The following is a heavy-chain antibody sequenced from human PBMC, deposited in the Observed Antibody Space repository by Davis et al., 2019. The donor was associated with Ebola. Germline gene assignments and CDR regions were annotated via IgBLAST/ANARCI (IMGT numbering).Heavy chain of an antibody. J-gene: IGHJ4*02. CDR2: IIPIFGTA. D-gene: IGHD2-15*01. V-gene: IGHV1-69*06. CDR3: AREDVVVVAASSSGVFDY. Sequence: SVKVSCKASGGTFSSYAISWVRQAPGQGLEWMGGIIPIFGTANYAQKFQGRVTITADKSTSTAYMELSSLRSEDTAVYYCAREDVVVVAASSSGVFDYWGQGTLVTVSS. CDR1: GGTFSSYA.